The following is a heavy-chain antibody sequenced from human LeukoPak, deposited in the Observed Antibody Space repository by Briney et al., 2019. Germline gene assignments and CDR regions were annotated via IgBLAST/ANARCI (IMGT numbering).Heavy chain of an antibody. J-gene: IGHJ4*02. CDR2: ITNSGNSK. CDR3: ARGSWHDY. V-gene: IGHV3-48*01. D-gene: IGHD6-13*01. CDR1: EFTFSSYS. Sequence: GGSLRLSCAASEFTFSSYSMNWVRQAPGKGLEWVSYITNSGNSKSYADSVKGRFTISRDNTKNSLYLQMNGLRAEDTAVYYCARGSWHDYWGQGTLVTVSS.